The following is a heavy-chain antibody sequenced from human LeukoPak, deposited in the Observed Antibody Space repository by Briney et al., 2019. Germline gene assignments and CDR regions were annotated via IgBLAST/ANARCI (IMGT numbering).Heavy chain of an antibody. CDR2: ISYDGSNK. CDR1: GFTFSSYA. D-gene: IGHD6-19*01. V-gene: IGHV3-30*04. J-gene: IGHJ1*01. Sequence: GRSLRLSCAASGFTFSSYAMHWVRQAPGKGLEWVAVISYDGSNKYYADSVKGRFTISRDNSKNTLYLQMNSLRAEDTAVYYCAREEWYSSGYFQHWGQGTLVTVSS. CDR3: AREEWYSSGYFQH.